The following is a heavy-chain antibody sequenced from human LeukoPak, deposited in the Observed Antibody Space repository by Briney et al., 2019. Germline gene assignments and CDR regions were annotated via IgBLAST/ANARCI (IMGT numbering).Heavy chain of an antibody. V-gene: IGHV4-59*12. CDR1: GGSITVYY. Sequence: PSETLSLTCSVSGGSITVYYWNWIRQSPGKGLEWIGSISYSGCTNYNPSLKSRVTISIDTSKNRFSLKVSSVIAADTAMYYCARGGSRSYTSSTLDYCGQGTLVTVSS. J-gene: IGHJ4*02. D-gene: IGHD6-6*01. CDR2: ISYSGCT. CDR3: ARGGSRSYTSSTLDY.